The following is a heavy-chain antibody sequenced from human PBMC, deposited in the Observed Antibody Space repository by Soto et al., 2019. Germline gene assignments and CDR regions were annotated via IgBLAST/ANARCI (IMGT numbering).Heavy chain of an antibody. V-gene: IGHV3-30*18. CDR1: GFTFSSYG. D-gene: IGHD3-22*01. Sequence: PGGSLRLSCAASGFTFSSYGMHWVRQAPGKGLEWVAVISYDGSNKYYADSVKGRFTISRDNSKNTLYLQMNSLRAEDTAVYYCAKDNLYYDSSGYYIDYWGQGTLVTVSS. CDR3: AKDNLYYDSSGYYIDY. CDR2: ISYDGSNK. J-gene: IGHJ4*02.